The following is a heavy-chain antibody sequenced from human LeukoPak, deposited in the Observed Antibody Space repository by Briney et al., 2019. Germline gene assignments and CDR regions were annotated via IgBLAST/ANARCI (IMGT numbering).Heavy chain of an antibody. J-gene: IGHJ4*01. CDR3: ASGRHDFVH. D-gene: IGHD3-16*01. V-gene: IGHV3-7*01. CDR1: GFAFSTYW. Sequence: GGSLRLSCAASGFAFSTYWMTWVRQAPGKGLEWVANINLDGNEVHYVDSLKDRFAISRDNVRNSLYLQMNSLRAEDTAVYYCASGRHDFVHWGHGTLVTVSS. CDR2: INLDGNEV.